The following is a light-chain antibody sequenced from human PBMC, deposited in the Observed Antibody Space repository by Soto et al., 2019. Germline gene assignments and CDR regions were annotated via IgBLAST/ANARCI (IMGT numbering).Light chain of an antibody. CDR3: QHFSDSPTWT. CDR2: GAS. J-gene: IGKJ1*01. CDR1: QSVSSSS. Sequence: EIVLTQSPGTLSLSPGERATLSCRASQSVSSSSLAWYQQRPGQAPRLLIYGASSRATGIPYRFSGSGSGTDFSLTISRLEPGDFAVYYCQHFSDSPTWTFGRGTKVDIK. V-gene: IGKV3-20*01.